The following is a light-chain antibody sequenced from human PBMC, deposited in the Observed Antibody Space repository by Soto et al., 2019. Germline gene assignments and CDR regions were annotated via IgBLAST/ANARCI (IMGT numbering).Light chain of an antibody. V-gene: IGKV1-39*01. CDR2: AAS. CDR1: QTISSY. CDR3: LQSHSIPYT. Sequence: DIQMTQAPSSLSAAVGDRVTITCRASQTISSYLNWYQQKPWKDPKLLIYAASSLQSVVPSRFSGSGSGPDVTLTISSLQPEDFATDYCLQSHSIPYTFGQGTKLEIK. J-gene: IGKJ2*01.